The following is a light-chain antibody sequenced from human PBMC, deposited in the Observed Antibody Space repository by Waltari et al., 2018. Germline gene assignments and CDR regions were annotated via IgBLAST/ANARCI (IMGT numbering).Light chain of an antibody. CDR3: SSYTSSSTLYVV. CDR2: DVS. CDR1: SSDVGGYNY. V-gene: IGLV2-14*01. Sequence: QSALTQPASVSGSPGQSITISCTGTSSDVGGYNYVSWYQQHPGKAPKLMIYDVSNRPSGVSIRCSGSKSGNTASLTISGLQAEDEADYYCSSYTSSSTLYVVFGGGTKLTVL. J-gene: IGLJ2*01.